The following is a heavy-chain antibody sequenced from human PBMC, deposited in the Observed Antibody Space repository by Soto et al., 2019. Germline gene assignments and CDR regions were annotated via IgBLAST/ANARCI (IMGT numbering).Heavy chain of an antibody. V-gene: IGHV1-69*01. Sequence: QVQLVQSGAEVKKPGSSLKVSCKASGGTFSSYAITWVRQAPGQGLEWMGGIIPIFGTASYAQKFQGRVTITADESTSTADMELSSLRSEDTAVYYCARDGEYSSSMVAFDYWAQGTLVTVSS. J-gene: IGHJ4*02. CDR2: IIPIFGTA. CDR1: GGTFSSYA. D-gene: IGHD6-6*01. CDR3: ARDGEYSSSMVAFDY.